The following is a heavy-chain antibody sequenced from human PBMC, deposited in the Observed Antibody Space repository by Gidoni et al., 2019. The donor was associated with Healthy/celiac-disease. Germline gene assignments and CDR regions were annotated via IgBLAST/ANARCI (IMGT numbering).Heavy chain of an antibody. D-gene: IGHD6-13*01. Sequence: QITLKESGPTLVKPTQTLTLTCTFSGFSLSTSGVGVGWIRQPPGKALEWLALIYWDDDKRYSPSLKSRLTITKDTSKNQVVLTMTDMDPGDTGTYYCAHSPIEAAGQHWGQGTLVTVSS. CDR1: GFSLSTSGVG. V-gene: IGHV2-5*02. CDR3: AHSPIEAAGQH. CDR2: IYWDDDK. J-gene: IGHJ1*01.